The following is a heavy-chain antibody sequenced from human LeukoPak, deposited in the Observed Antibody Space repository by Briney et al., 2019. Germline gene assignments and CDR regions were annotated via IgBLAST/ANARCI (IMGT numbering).Heavy chain of an antibody. CDR3: ASVGDGYRLNYCDY. D-gene: IGHD5-24*01. V-gene: IGHV3-23*01. CDR1: GFTFTSYA. CDR2: VGGTGVTT. J-gene: IGHJ4*02. Sequence: GGSLRLSCAASGFTFTSYAMNRVRQAPGKGLEWVSDVGGTGVTTNYADSVKGRFTISRDNSKNSLYLQMNSLRDEDTAMFYCASVGDGYRLNYCDYWGQGTLVTVSS.